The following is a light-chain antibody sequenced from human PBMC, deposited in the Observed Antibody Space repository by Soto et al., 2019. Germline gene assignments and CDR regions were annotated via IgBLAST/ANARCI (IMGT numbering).Light chain of an antibody. Sequence: DVQMTQSPSSLSASVGDRVTITCRASQDINSYLAWYQQKPGNAPKSLIYAASSLQTGVPSRFSGSESGTDFTLTINNLQPEDSVTYYCQQDNIYPLTFGGGTKVEIK. CDR2: AAS. V-gene: IGKV1D-16*01. J-gene: IGKJ4*01. CDR1: QDINSY. CDR3: QQDNIYPLT.